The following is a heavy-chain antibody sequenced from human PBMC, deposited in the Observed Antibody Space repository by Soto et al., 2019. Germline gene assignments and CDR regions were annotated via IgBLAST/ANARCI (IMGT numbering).Heavy chain of an antibody. CDR1: GYTFTRYG. CDR3: AKNGQPPYYYYGMDV. V-gene: IGHV1-18*01. D-gene: IGHD2-8*01. CDR2: ISGYNGDT. J-gene: IGHJ6*02. Sequence: QGQLVQSGGEVKKPGASVKVSCKASGYTFTRYGISWVRQAPGQGLEWMGWISGYNGDTKYAQKFQGRVTMTVDTSTTTAYMELRSLTSDDRAVYYCAKNGQPPYYYYGMDVWGQGTTVTFSS.